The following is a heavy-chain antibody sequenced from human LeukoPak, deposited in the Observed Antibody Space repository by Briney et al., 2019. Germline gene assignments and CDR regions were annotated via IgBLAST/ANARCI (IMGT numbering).Heavy chain of an antibody. CDR3: ARGWYSGSYRFDY. D-gene: IGHD1-26*01. J-gene: IGHJ4*02. CDR1: GGSFSGYY. CDR2: INHSGST. V-gene: IGHV4-34*01. Sequence: SETLSLTCAVYGGSFSGYYWSWIRQPPGKGLEWIGEINHSGSTNYNPSLKSRVTISVDTSKNQFSLNLNSVTAADTAVYYCARGWYSGSYRFDYWGQGSLVTVSS.